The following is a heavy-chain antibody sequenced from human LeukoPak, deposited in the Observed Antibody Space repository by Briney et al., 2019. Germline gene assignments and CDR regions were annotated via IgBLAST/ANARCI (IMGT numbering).Heavy chain of an antibody. CDR2: INHSGST. Sequence: SETLSFTCAVYGGSFSGYYWSWIRQPPGKGLEWIGEINHSGSTNYNPSLKSRVTISVDTSKNQFSLKLSSVTAADTAVYYCARGSCSSTSCYTVWGQGTLVTVSS. J-gene: IGHJ4*02. V-gene: IGHV4-34*01. D-gene: IGHD2-2*02. CDR1: GGSFSGYY. CDR3: ARGSCSSTSCYTV.